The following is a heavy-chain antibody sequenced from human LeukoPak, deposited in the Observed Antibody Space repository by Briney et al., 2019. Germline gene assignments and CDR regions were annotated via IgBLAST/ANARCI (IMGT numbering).Heavy chain of an antibody. CDR3: ASEPGGLAGAFDI. J-gene: IGHJ3*02. Sequence: GGSLRLSCAASGFTVNDNYMNWVRQAPGKGLEWVSVIYSGGSTYYADSVKGRFTISRDNSKNTLYLQMNSLRAEDTAVYYCASEPGGLAGAFDIWGQGTMVTVSS. CDR2: IYSGGST. CDR1: GFTVNDNY. D-gene: IGHD3-10*01. V-gene: IGHV3-53*01.